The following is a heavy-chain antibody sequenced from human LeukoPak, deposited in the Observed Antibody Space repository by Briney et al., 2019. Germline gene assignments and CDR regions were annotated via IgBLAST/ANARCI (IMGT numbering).Heavy chain of an antibody. V-gene: IGHV1-2*02. CDR1: GYTFTSYA. CDR3: ARDSSGWYFDY. D-gene: IGHD6-19*01. Sequence: GASVKVSCKASGYTFTSYAMNWVRQAPGQGLEWMGWINPNSGGTNYAQKFQGRVTMTRDTSISTAYMELSRLRSDDTAVYYCARDSSGWYFDYWGQGTLVTVSS. CDR2: INPNSGGT. J-gene: IGHJ4*02.